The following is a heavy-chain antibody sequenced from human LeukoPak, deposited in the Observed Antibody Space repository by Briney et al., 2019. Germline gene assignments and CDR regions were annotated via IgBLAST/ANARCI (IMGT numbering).Heavy chain of an antibody. CDR3: AKSAGNWFDP. Sequence: PGGSLRLSCTASGFTISAYWMHRVRQPPGKGLVWVSRINVDGSDSRYADSVKGRFTISRDNAKNTLYLQMNSLRAEDTAVYYCAKSAGNWFDPWGQGTLVTVSS. CDR2: INVDGSDS. J-gene: IGHJ5*02. V-gene: IGHV3-74*01. CDR1: GFTISAYW.